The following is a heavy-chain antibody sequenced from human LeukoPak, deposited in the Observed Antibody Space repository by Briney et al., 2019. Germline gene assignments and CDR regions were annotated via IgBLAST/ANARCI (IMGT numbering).Heavy chain of an antibody. CDR1: GYTFTSYD. J-gene: IGHJ5*02. V-gene: IGHV1-8*01. CDR3: ARDGRGWDYYYDSSGYYDNWFDP. Sequence: ASVKVSCKASGYTFTSYDINWVRQATGQGLEWMGWMNPNSGNTGYAQKFQGRVTMTRNNSKSTAYMELSSLRSEDTAVYYCARDGRGWDYYYDSSGYYDNWFDPWGQGTLVTVSS. CDR2: MNPNSGNT. D-gene: IGHD3-22*01.